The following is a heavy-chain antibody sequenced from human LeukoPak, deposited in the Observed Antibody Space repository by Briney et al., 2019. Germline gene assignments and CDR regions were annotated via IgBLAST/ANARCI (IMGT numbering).Heavy chain of an antibody. J-gene: IGHJ4*02. D-gene: IGHD4-23*01. CDR2: IYPDDSNT. V-gene: IGHV5-51*01. CDR1: GYTFTDYW. CDR3: ARTYRVAGRGGFFDY. Sequence: GESLKISCEGSGYTFTDYWIGWVRQMPGKGLEWIGIIYPDDSNTRYGPSLQGQVTISADKSISTAYLQWSSLKASDTAMYYCARTYRVAGRGGFFDYWGQGALVTVSS.